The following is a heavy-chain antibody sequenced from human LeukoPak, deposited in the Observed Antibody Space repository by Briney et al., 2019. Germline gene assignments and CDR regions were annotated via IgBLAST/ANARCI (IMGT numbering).Heavy chain of an antibody. CDR1: GFTFSSYW. D-gene: IGHD1-14*01. V-gene: IGHV3-74*01. J-gene: IGHJ4*02. Sequence: GGSLRLSCAASGFTFSSYWMHWVRQVPGKGLVWVSRINPGGSSTAYADSVKGRFTISRDNAKNTLYLQMDSLRAEDTAIYYCARSNQADDYWGQGTLVTVSS. CDR2: INPGGSST. CDR3: ARSNQADDY.